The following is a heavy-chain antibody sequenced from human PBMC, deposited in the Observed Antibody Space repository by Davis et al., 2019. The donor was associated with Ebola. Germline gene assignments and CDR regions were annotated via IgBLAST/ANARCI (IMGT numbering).Heavy chain of an antibody. V-gene: IGHV4-34*09. D-gene: IGHD4-23*01. CDR3: ARSRGRWNYYGMDV. CDR1: GGSFSGYY. J-gene: IGHJ6*02. CDR2: INHSGST. Sequence: SETLSLTCAVYGGSFSGYYWSWIRQPPGKGLEWIGEINHSGSTYYNPSLKSRVTISVDTSKNQFSLKLSSVTAADTAVYYCARSRGRWNYYGMDVWGQGTTVTVSS.